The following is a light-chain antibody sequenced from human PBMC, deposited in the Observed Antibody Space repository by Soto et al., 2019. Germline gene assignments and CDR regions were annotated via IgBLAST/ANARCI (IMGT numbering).Light chain of an antibody. CDR3: QQYNYWPQT. CDR1: QSVAGD. CDR2: YTS. J-gene: IGKJ1*01. Sequence: EIVMTQSPATLSVSPGERATLSCRASQSVAGDVAWYQQKPGQSPRLLIYYTSTRATGTPARFSGSGSGTEYTLTISSLQSEDFAVYYCQQYNYWPQTFGQGTKVDIQ. V-gene: IGKV3-15*01.